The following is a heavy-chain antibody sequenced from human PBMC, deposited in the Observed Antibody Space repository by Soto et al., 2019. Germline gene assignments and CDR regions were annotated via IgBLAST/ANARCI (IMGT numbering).Heavy chain of an antibody. J-gene: IGHJ4*02. CDR1: GYTFTSYG. Sequence: ASVKVSCKASGYTFTSYGMQWVRQAPGQRPEWMGWINAGNGNTKYSQNFQGRVTVTRDTSASTAYMELSSLRSEDTGVYYCARDLCTNAVCYSAPFDYWGQGTKVTVS. CDR2: INAGNGNT. CDR3: ARDLCTNAVCYSAPFDY. D-gene: IGHD2-8*01. V-gene: IGHV1-3*01.